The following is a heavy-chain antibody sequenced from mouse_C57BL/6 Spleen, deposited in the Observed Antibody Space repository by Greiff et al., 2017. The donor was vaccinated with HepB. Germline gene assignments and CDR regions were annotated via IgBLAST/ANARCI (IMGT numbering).Heavy chain of an antibody. CDR2: IYPGDGDT. CDR3: ARLRRPHWYFDV. D-gene: IGHD1-2*01. CDR1: GYAFSSSW. Sequence: QVQLKESGPELVKPGASVKISCKASGYAFSSSWMNWVKQRPGKGLEWIGRIYPGDGDTNYNGKFKGKATLTADKSSSTAYMQLSSLTSEDSAVYFCARLRRPHWYFDVWGTGTTVTVSS. J-gene: IGHJ1*03. V-gene: IGHV1-82*01.